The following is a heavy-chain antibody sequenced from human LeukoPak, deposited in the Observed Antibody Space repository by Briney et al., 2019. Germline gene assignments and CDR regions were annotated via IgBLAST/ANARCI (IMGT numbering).Heavy chain of an antibody. CDR3: ARDPTVAVTNPAVFDGMDV. CDR2: ISAYNGNT. V-gene: IGHV1-18*01. Sequence: ASVKVSCKASGCTFTSYGISWVRQAPGQGLEGMGWISAYNGNTNYAQKLQGRVTMTTYTSTSTAYMELRSLRSDDTAVYYCARDPTVAVTNPAVFDGMDVWGQGTTVTVSS. J-gene: IGHJ6*02. D-gene: IGHD4-17*01. CDR1: GCTFTSYG.